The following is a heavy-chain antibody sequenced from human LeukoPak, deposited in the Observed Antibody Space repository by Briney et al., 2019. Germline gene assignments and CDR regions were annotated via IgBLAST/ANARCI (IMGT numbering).Heavy chain of an antibody. J-gene: IGHJ4*02. CDR3: ARGQLIKYCSGGSCYEDDY. CDR2: ISAYNGNT. Sequence: ASVKVSCKASGYTFTSFGIGWVRQAPGQGLEWVGWISAYNGNTNYAQKLQGRVTMTTDTSTSTAYMELSRLRSDDTAVYYCARGQLIKYCSGGSCYEDDYWGQGTLVTVSS. CDR1: GYTFTSFG. D-gene: IGHD2-15*01. V-gene: IGHV1-18*01.